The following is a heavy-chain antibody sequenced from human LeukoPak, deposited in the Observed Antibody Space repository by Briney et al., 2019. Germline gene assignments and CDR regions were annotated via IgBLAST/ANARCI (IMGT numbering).Heavy chain of an antibody. CDR2: INHSGST. CDR3: ARVGGGDFGDY. V-gene: IGHV4-34*01. D-gene: IGHD2-21*02. CDR1: GGSFSGYY. J-gene: IGHJ4*02. Sequence: SETLSLTCAVYGGSFSGYYWSWIRQPPGKGLEWIGEINHSGSTNYNPSLKSRVTISVDTSKNQFSLKLSSVTAADTAVYYCARVGGGDFGDYWGQGTLVTVSS.